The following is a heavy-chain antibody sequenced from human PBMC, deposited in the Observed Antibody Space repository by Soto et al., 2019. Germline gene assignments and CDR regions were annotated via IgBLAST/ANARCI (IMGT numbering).Heavy chain of an antibody. CDR1: GFSLSTSGVG. J-gene: IGHJ6*02. CDR2: IYWDDDK. V-gene: IGHV2-5*02. Sequence: QITLKESGPTLVKPTQTLTLTCTFSGFSLSTSGVGVGWIRQPPGKALEWLALIYWDDDKRYSPSLKSRLTIXXDXSXXQVVLTMTNMDPVDTATYYCAHEYYDSLYYYGMDVWGQGTTVTVSS. D-gene: IGHD3-3*01. CDR3: AHEYYDSLYYYGMDV.